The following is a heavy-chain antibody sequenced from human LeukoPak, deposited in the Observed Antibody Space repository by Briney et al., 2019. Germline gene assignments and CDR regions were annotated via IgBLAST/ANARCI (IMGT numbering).Heavy chain of an antibody. Sequence: PSETLSLTRTVSGGSISSYYWSWIRQPPGKGLGWIGYIYYSGSTNYNPSLKSRVTISVDTSKNQFSLKLSSVNAADTALYYCARDGYYYDSSGSPRRFDAFDIWGQGTMVTVSS. CDR1: GGSISSYY. V-gene: IGHV4-4*08. D-gene: IGHD3-22*01. J-gene: IGHJ3*02. CDR3: ARDGYYYDSSGSPRRFDAFDI. CDR2: IYYSGST.